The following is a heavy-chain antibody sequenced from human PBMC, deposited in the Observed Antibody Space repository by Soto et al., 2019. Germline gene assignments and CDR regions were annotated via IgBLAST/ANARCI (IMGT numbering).Heavy chain of an antibody. CDR3: AAIGSSTGLDSDY. J-gene: IGHJ4*02. V-gene: IGHV4-39*01. Sequence: PSETLSLTCTVSGGSISSSSYYWGWIRQPPGKGLEWIGSIYYSGSTYYNPSLKSRVTISVDTSKNQFSLKLSSVTAADTAVYYGAAIGSSTGLDSDYWGQRTLVTGSS. D-gene: IGHD2-2*01. CDR1: GGSISSSSYY. CDR2: IYYSGST.